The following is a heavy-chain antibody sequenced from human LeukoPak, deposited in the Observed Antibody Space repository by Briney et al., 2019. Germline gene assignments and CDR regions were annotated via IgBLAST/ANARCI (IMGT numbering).Heavy chain of an antibody. CDR3: ARSPPPWATVTSDYYYYMDV. D-gene: IGHD4-17*01. J-gene: IGHJ6*03. Sequence: SVKVSCKASGGTFSSYAISWVRQARGQGLEWMGGIIPIFGTANYAQKFQGRVTITTDESTSTAYMELSSLRSEDTAVYYCARSPPPWATVTSDYYYYMDVWGKGTTVTVSS. CDR1: GGTFSSYA. CDR2: IIPIFGTA. V-gene: IGHV1-69*05.